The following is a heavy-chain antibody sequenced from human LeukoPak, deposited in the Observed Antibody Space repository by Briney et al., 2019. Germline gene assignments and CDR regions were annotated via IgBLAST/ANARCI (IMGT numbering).Heavy chain of an antibody. CDR1: GYSISSGYY. CDR3: ARGTRGLEWLANAAFDI. J-gene: IGHJ3*02. Sequence: SETLSLTCAVSGYSISSGYYWGWIRQPPGKGLELIGSIYHSGSTYYNPSLKSRVTISVDTSKNQFSLKLSSVTAADTAVYYCARGTRGLEWLANAAFDIWGQGTMVTVSS. D-gene: IGHD3-3*01. V-gene: IGHV4-38-2*01. CDR2: IYHSGST.